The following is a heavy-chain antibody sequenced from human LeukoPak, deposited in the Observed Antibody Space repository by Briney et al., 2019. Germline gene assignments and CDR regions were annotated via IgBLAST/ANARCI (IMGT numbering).Heavy chain of an antibody. CDR2: INSDGSST. V-gene: IGHV3-74*01. CDR1: GFTFSSYW. Sequence: PGGSLRLSCAASGFTFSSYWMHWVRQAPGKGLVWVSRINSDGSSTSYADSVKGRFTISRDNAKNTLHLQMNSLRAEDTAVYYCAREPAVHDYFDYWGQGTLVTVSS. D-gene: IGHD3-10*02. J-gene: IGHJ4*02. CDR3: AREPAVHDYFDY.